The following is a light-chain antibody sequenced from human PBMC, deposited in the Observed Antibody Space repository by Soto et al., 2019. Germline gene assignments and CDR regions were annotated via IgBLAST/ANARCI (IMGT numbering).Light chain of an antibody. CDR3: QQYDSYCT. V-gene: IGKV1-5*01. J-gene: IGKJ4*01. CDR1: QSISSW. CDR2: DAS. Sequence: DIQMTQSPSTLSASVGDRVTITCRASQSISSWLAWYQQKPGKAPKLLIYDASSLESGVPSRFSGSGSGTEFTLTISSPQPDDFATYYCQQYDSYCTFGGGTKVDIK.